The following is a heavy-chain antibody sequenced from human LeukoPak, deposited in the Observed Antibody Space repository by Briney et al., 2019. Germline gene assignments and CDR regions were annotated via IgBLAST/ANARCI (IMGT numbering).Heavy chain of an antibody. D-gene: IGHD2/OR15-2a*01. CDR1: GGSISSSSYY. CDR3: AFPLNGQNHDAFDI. V-gene: IGHV4-39*07. CDR2: INHSGST. Sequence: PSETLSLTCTVSGGSISSSSYYWSWIRQPPGKGLEWIGEINHSGSTNYNPSLKSRVTISVDTSKNQFSLKLSSVTAADTAVYYCAFPLNGQNHDAFDIWGQGTMVTVSS. J-gene: IGHJ3*02.